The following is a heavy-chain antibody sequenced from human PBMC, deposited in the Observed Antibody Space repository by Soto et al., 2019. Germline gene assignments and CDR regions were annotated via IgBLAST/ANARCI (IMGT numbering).Heavy chain of an antibody. CDR3: ARVGGNWNDDYFDY. Sequence: QVQLVQSGAEVKKPGASVKVSCKASGYTFSDHDINWVRQASGQGPEGLGWMNPNSGDTGYAQNFHGRVTMTRDTSTRTAYMELSSLRSEDTAVYYCARVGGNWNDDYFDYWGQGTLVTVSS. V-gene: IGHV1-8*01. J-gene: IGHJ4*02. CDR2: MNPNSGDT. CDR1: GYTFSDHD. D-gene: IGHD1-1*01.